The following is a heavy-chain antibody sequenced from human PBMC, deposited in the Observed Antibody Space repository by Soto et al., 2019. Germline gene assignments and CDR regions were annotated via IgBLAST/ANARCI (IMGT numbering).Heavy chain of an antibody. CDR1: GGTFSSYA. V-gene: IGHV1-69*01. CDR2: IIPIFGTA. CDR3: AVDSYYYDSSGYCGMDV. J-gene: IGHJ6*02. D-gene: IGHD3-22*01. Sequence: QVQLVQSGAEVKKPGSSVKVSCKASGGTFSSYAISWVRQAPGEGLEWMGGIIPIFGTANYAQKFQGRVTITADESTSTAYMELSSLRSEDTALYYCAVDSYYYDSSGYCGMDVWGQGTTVTVSS.